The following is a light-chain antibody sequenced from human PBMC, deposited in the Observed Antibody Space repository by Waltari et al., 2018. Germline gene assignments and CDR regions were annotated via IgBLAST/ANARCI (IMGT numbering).Light chain of an antibody. J-gene: IGKJ1*01. V-gene: IGKV3-20*01. CDR2: SAY. CDR3: QQYGSSFPWT. Sequence: EIVLTQSPGTLSLSPGERATLSCRASQSVSDYYLAWYQQQPGQAPRLLIYSAYNRAAGVPDRFSGSGSGTDFTLTISRLEPGDFAVYYCQQYGSSFPWTFGQGTKVEI. CDR1: QSVSDYY.